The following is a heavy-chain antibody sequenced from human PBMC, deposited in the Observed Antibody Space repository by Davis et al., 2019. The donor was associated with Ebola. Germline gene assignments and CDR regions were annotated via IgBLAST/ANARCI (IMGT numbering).Heavy chain of an antibody. D-gene: IGHD3-3*01. Sequence: ASVKVSCKASGGTFSSYAISWVRQAPGQGLEWMGGFDPEDGETIYAQKFQGRVTMTEDTSTDTAYMELSSLRSEDTAVYYCATSRDFWSGSFGYWGQGTLVTVSS. V-gene: IGHV1-24*01. CDR3: ATSRDFWSGSFGY. CDR1: GGTFSSYA. CDR2: FDPEDGET. J-gene: IGHJ4*02.